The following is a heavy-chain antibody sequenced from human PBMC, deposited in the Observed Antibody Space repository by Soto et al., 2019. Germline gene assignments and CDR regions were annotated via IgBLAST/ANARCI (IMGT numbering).Heavy chain of an antibody. Sequence: PSETLSLTCTVSGGSISSSNYYWGWIRQPPGKGLEWIGSIYYSGSTYYNPSLKSRVTISVDTSKNQFSLKLSSVTAADTAVYYCARPRAQYYYYSSDDYGMDVWGQGTTVTVSS. V-gene: IGHV4-39*01. CDR2: IYYSGST. CDR3: ARPRAQYYYYSSDDYGMDV. J-gene: IGHJ6*02. D-gene: IGHD3-22*01. CDR1: GGSISSSNYY.